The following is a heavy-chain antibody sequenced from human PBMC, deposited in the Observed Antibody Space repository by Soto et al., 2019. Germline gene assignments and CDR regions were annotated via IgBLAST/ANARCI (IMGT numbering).Heavy chain of an antibody. D-gene: IGHD6-19*01. Sequence: QVQLQESGPGLVKPSETLSLTCTVSGGSISSYYWSWIRQPPGKGLERIGYIYYSGSTNYNPSLKSRVTISVDTSKNQFSLKLSSVTAADTAVYYCARDAVAGTGDFDYWGQGTLVTVSS. CDR1: GGSISSYY. CDR2: IYYSGST. J-gene: IGHJ4*02. CDR3: ARDAVAGTGDFDY. V-gene: IGHV4-59*01.